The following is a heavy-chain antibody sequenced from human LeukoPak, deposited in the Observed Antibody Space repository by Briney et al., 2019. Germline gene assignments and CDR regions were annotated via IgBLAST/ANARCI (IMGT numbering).Heavy chain of an antibody. CDR1: GFTFSSYA. CDR2: ISGSGGST. D-gene: IGHD3-3*01. J-gene: IGHJ4*02. V-gene: IGHV3-23*01. Sequence: GGSLRLSCAASGFTFSSYAMSWVRQAPGKGLEWVSAISGSGGSTYYADSVKGRCTIYRDNSKNTLYLQMNSMSADDAAVYYCAKDAGYDFWSGALDYWGQGTLVTVSS. CDR3: AKDAGYDFWSGALDY.